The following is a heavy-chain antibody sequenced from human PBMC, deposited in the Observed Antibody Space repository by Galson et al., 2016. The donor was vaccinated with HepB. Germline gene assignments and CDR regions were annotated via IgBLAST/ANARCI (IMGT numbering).Heavy chain of an antibody. J-gene: IGHJ4*02. V-gene: IGHV4-59*01. CDR3: ARNEGDGDYFEY. CDR1: GGSMRSYY. Sequence: SETLSLTCTVSGGSMRSYYWSWIRQPPGKKLEWIGYVSYGGSTKYNPSLESRVTISVDKSKNQFSLKLISVTAADSAVYYCARNEGDGDYFEYWGQGILVAVSS. CDR2: VSYGGST. D-gene: IGHD3-16*01.